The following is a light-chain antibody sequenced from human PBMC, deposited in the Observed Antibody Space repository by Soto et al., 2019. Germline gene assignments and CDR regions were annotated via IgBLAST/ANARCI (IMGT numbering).Light chain of an antibody. J-gene: IGLJ2*01. V-gene: IGLV2-14*01. CDR3: SSYTSSSTLGVV. CDR1: SSDVGGYNY. Sequence: QSALTQPASVSGSPGQSITISCTGTSSDVGGYNYVSWYQQHPGKAPKLMIYDVSNRPSGVSNRFSGSKSGNTASLTISGFQAEDEAEDYCSSYTSSSTLGVVFGGGTKLTVL. CDR2: DVS.